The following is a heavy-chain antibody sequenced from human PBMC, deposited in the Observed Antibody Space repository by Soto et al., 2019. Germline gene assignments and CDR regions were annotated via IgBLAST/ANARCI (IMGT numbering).Heavy chain of an antibody. D-gene: IGHD3-3*01. V-gene: IGHV1-69*06. CDR3: ARAPRVLRFLEWSYGMDV. CDR1: GGTFSSYA. J-gene: IGHJ6*02. CDR2: IIPIFGTA. Sequence: SVKVSCKASGGTFSSYAISWVRQAPGQGLEWMGGIIPIFGTANYAQKFQGRVTITADKSTSTAYMELSSLRSEDTAVYYCARAPRVLRFLEWSYGMDVWGQGTTVTVSS.